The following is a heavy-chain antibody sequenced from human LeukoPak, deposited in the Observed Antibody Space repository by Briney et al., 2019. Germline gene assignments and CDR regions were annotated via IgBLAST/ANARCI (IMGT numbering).Heavy chain of an antibody. CDR3: ARDNSVEDTAWWFDP. D-gene: IGHD4-23*01. CDR2: IRYDGSNK. J-gene: IGHJ5*02. CDR1: GFTFSSYG. V-gene: IGHV3-30*02. Sequence: GGSLRLSCAASGFTFSSYGMHWVRQAPGKGLEWVAFIRYDGSNKYYADSVKGRFTISRDNSKNTLYLQMNSLRAEDTAVYYCARDNSVEDTAWWFDPWGQGTLVTVSS.